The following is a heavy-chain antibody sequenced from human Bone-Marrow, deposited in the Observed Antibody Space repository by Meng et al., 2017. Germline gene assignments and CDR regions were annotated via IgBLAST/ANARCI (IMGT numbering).Heavy chain of an antibody. V-gene: IGHV3-30*18. J-gene: IGHJ4*02. CDR3: VKDEAAYNFHFDA. D-gene: IGHD5-24*01. Sequence: VPLVESAGGVVQPGRSLRLSCAASGFIFNTHGMHWVRQAPGKGLEWVAVISKDGSDQYYAESVKGRFTISRDNSKSTVDLQLNSLRPEDTAVYFCVKDEAAYNFHFDAWGQGTLVTVSS. CDR2: ISKDGSDQ. CDR1: GFIFNTHG.